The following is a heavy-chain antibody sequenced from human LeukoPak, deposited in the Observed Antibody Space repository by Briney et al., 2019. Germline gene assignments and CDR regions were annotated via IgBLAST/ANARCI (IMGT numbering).Heavy chain of an antibody. CDR3: AKGRYSSSWAPFDP. CDR1: EFSVSTYG. V-gene: IGHV3-23*05. CDR2: INTIGNKI. Sequence: GGSLRLSCSASEFSVSTYGMNWVRQAPGMGLEWVSSINTIGNKIYYGDSVKGRFTISRDNSKNTLSLEMNNLRVEDTAIYYCAKGRYSSSWAPFDPWGQGTLVTVSS. D-gene: IGHD2-2*01. J-gene: IGHJ5*02.